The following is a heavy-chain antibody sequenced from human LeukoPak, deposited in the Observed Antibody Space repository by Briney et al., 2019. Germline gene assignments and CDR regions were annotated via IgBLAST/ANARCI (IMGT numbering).Heavy chain of an antibody. D-gene: IGHD1-14*01. J-gene: IGHJ6*03. Sequence: PSETLSLTCTVSGGSISSYYWSWIRQPPGKGLEWIGYIYYSGSTNYNPSLKSRVTISVDTSKNQFSLKLSSVTAADTAVYYCARAQITYYYYYYMDVWGKGTTVTVSS. CDR1: GGSISSYY. CDR3: ARAQITYYYYYYMDV. CDR2: IYYSGST. V-gene: IGHV4-59*01.